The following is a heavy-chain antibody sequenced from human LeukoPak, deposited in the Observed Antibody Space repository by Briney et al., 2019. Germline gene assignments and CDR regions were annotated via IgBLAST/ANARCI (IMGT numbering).Heavy chain of an antibody. V-gene: IGHV4-34*01. CDR1: GGSFSGYY. CDR2: INHSGST. J-gene: IGHJ1*01. CDR3: ARSGYDFWSGYSQYFQH. Sequence: PSETLSLTCAVYGGSFSGYYWSWIRQPPGKGLEWMGEINHSGSTNYNPSLKIRVAISVDTSKNQFSLKLSSVTAADTAVYYCARSGYDFWSGYSQYFQHWGQSTLVTVSS. D-gene: IGHD3-3*01.